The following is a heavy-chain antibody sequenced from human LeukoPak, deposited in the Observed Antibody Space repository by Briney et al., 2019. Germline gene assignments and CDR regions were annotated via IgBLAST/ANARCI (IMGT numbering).Heavy chain of an antibody. CDR3: ARTLTIAAAGGPVDY. CDR2: IIPILGTA. D-gene: IGHD6-13*01. V-gene: IGHV1-69*13. CDR1: GGTFSSYA. Sequence: SVKVSCKASGGTFSSYAISWVRQAPGQGLEWMGGIIPILGTANYAQKFQGRVTITADESTSTAYMELSSLRSEDTAVYYCARTLTIAAAGGPVDYWGQGTLVTVSS. J-gene: IGHJ4*02.